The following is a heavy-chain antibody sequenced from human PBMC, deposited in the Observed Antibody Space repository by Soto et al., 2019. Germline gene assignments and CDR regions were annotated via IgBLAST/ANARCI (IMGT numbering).Heavy chain of an antibody. CDR1: GFTLSGYS. CDR3: ARRARPDFYYMDV. J-gene: IGHJ6*03. D-gene: IGHD6-6*01. CDR2: ISSNGVGT. Sequence: EVQLAESGGGLAQPGGSLRLSCAASGFTLSGYSMDWVRQAPGKGLEYVSGISSNGVGTYYANSVQGRFTISRDNSKNTVYLQRGSLRPEDRAVYYCARRARPDFYYMDVWGKGTTVTVSS. V-gene: IGHV3-64*01.